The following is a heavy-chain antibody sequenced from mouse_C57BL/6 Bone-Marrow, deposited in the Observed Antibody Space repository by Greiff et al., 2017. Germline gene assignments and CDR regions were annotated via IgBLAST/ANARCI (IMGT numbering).Heavy chain of an antibody. J-gene: IGHJ2*01. D-gene: IGHD1-1*02. CDR2: ISNGGGST. V-gene: IGHV5-12*01. CDR3: ARHGGNYRYFDY. Sequence: EVKVEESGGGLVQPGGSLKLSCAASGFTFSDYYMYWVRQTPEKRLEWVAYISNGGGSTYYPDTVKGRFTISRDNAKNTLYLQMSRLKSEDTAMYYCARHGGNYRYFDYWGQGTTLTVSS. CDR1: GFTFSDYY.